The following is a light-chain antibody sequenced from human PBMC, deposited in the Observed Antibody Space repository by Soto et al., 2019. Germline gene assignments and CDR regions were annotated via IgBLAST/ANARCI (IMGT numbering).Light chain of an antibody. CDR1: SSNIGSYT. Sequence: QSVLTQTPAASGTPGQRVTISCSGSSSNIGSYTVKWYQQFPGAAPKFLIDSNNQRPSGVPDRFSGSKSGTSASLAISGLQYEDEADFYCAAWDDSMNGFVFGTGNKVTVL. CDR3: AAWDDSMNGFV. J-gene: IGLJ1*01. V-gene: IGLV1-44*01. CDR2: SNN.